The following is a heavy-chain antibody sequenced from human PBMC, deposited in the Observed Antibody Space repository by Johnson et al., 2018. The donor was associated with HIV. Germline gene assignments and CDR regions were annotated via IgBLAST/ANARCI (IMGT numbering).Heavy chain of an antibody. J-gene: IGHJ3*02. CDR1: GFTFNDHW. V-gene: IGHV3-74*01. CDR2: ITGDGSRT. D-gene: IGHD3-10*01. Sequence: VQLVESGGGLVQPGGSLRLSCGASGFTFNDHWMQWVRQAPGKGLVWVSRITGDGSRTSYADSVKGRFTIARDNAKNTLFLDMNSLRAEDTAVYYCAREGVPAAFDIWGQGTMVTVSS. CDR3: AREGVPAAFDI.